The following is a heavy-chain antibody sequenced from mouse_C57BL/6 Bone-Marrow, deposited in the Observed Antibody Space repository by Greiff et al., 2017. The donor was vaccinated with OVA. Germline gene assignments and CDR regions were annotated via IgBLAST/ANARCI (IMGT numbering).Heavy chain of an antibody. D-gene: IGHD1-1*01. CDR2: ISSGSSPI. V-gene: IGHV5-17*01. Sequence: EVQLVESGGGLVKPGGSLKLSCAASGFTFCDYGMHWVRQAPEKGLEWVAYISSGSSPIYYAVTVKGRFTISRDNAKNTLFLQMASLRSEDTAMYYCAGTTVVAKALDYWGQGTSVTVSS. CDR3: AGTTVVAKALDY. J-gene: IGHJ4*01. CDR1: GFTFCDYG.